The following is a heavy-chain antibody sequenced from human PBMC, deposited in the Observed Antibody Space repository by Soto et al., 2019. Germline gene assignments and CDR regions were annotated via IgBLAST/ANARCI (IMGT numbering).Heavy chain of an antibody. Sequence: QLQLQESGPGLVKPSETLSLTCTVSGGSISSSSYYWGWIRQPPGKGLEWIGSIYYSGSTYYNPSLKGRVTISVDTSTNQFSLKLSSVTAADTAVYYCARHILGVSGWELLSYFDYWGQGTLVTVSS. D-gene: IGHD1-26*01. J-gene: IGHJ4*02. CDR2: IYYSGST. CDR3: ARHILGVSGWELLSYFDY. V-gene: IGHV4-39*01. CDR1: GGSISSSSYY.